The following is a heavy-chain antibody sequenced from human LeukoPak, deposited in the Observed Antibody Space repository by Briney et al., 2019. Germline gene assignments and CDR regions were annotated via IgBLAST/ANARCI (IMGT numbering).Heavy chain of an antibody. D-gene: IGHD4-11*01. CDR2: IYYSGST. V-gene: IGHV4-39*07. J-gene: IGHJ4*02. Sequence: SETLSLTCTVSGGSISSSSYYWGWIRQPPGKGLEWIGSIYYSGSTNYNPSLKSRVTLSLDKSKNQFSLQLSSVTAADTAVYYCAKSYSNYPPYFDYWGQGTLVTVSS. CDR1: GGSISSSSYY. CDR3: AKSYSNYPPYFDY.